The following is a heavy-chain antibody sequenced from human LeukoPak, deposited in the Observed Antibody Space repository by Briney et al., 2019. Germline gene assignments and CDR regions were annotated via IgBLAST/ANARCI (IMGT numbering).Heavy chain of an antibody. D-gene: IGHD3-16*01. V-gene: IGHV4-4*07. Sequence: SETLSLTCTVSGGSINNYYWSWIRQPAGKGLEWIGLIYSSGSTSYNPSLKSRVTMSVDTSKNQFSLKLSSVTAADTAVYYCARAGDYVWGSPFDYWGQGTLVTVSS. CDR2: IYSSGST. CDR3: ARAGDYVWGSPFDY. J-gene: IGHJ4*02. CDR1: GGSINNYY.